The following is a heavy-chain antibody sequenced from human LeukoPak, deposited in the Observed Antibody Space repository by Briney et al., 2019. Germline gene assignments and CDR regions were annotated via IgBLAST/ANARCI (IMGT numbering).Heavy chain of an antibody. CDR3: ARRDYYGSGSYQSHFDY. J-gene: IGHJ4*02. CDR1: GYNFSNYW. CDR2: IYPGDSDT. D-gene: IGHD3-10*01. Sequence: GESLKISCKGSGYNFSNYWIGWVRQMPGKGLECMGIIYPGDSDTRYSPSFQGQVTISADKSISTAYLQWSSLKASDTAMYYCARRDYYGSGSYQSHFDYWGQGTLVTVSS. V-gene: IGHV5-51*01.